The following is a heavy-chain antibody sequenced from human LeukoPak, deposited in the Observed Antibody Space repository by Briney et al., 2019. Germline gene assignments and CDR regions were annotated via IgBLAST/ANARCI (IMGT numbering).Heavy chain of an antibody. Sequence: GGSLRLSCAASGFTFSSYEMNWVRQAPGKGLEWVSYISSSGSTIYYADSVKGRFTISRDNAKNSLYLQMNSLRAEDTAVYYCARDLPPLWEPGLFDYWGQGTLVTVSS. CDR3: ARDLPPLWEPGLFDY. CDR2: ISSSGSTI. CDR1: GFTFSSYE. J-gene: IGHJ4*02. D-gene: IGHD1-26*01. V-gene: IGHV3-48*03.